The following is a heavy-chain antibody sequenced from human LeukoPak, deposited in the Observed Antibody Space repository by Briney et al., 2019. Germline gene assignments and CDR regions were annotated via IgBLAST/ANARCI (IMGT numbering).Heavy chain of an antibody. CDR2: ISSSGSII. Sequence: GGSLRLSCAASGFTLSDYYMSWIRQAPGKGLEWVSFISSSGSIIYYADSVKGRFTISRDNAKNSLYLQMNSLRAEDTAVYYCAAAPNYFDSSGQIVYFQHWGQGTLVTVSS. D-gene: IGHD3-22*01. CDR1: GFTLSDYY. CDR3: AAAPNYFDSSGQIVYFQH. J-gene: IGHJ1*01. V-gene: IGHV3-11*01.